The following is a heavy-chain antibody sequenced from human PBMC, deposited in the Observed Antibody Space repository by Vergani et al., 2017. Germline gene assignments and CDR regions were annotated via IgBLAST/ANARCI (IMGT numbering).Heavy chain of an antibody. Sequence: EVQLVESGGGLVKPGGSLRLSCAASGFSLSRFWMSWVRQAPEKGLEWVAYISPDGSATSYADSVKGRFTIYKDNTVDMLSLQMNSLRPDDTAVYYCVRGGRGDHGDFWSRLGAWGQGTRVIVSS. CDR3: VRGGRGDHGDFWSRLGA. CDR1: GFSLSRFW. CDR2: ISPDGSAT. J-gene: IGHJ5*02. D-gene: IGHD3-3*01. V-gene: IGHV3-7*01.